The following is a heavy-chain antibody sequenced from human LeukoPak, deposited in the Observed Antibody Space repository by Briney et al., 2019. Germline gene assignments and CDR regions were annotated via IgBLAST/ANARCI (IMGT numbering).Heavy chain of an antibody. CDR1: GFTFSSYG. J-gene: IGHJ4*02. CDR3: AKDLYSNLDY. V-gene: IGHV3-30*18. D-gene: IGHD4-11*01. Sequence: GGSPRLSCAASGFTFSSYGMHWVRQAPGKGLEWVAVISYDGSNKYYADSVKGRFTISRDNSKNTLYLQMNSLRAEDTAVYYCAKDLYSNLDYWGQGTLVTVSS. CDR2: ISYDGSNK.